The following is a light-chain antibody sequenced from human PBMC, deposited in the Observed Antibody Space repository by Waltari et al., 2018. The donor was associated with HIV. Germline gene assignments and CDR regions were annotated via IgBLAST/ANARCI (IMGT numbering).Light chain of an antibody. J-gene: IGLJ2*01. V-gene: IGLV2-8*01. Sequence: QSALTQPPSASGSPGQSVTIPCPGTSSDVRGYNYVSCYQQHPGKAPKLMIYEVTKRPSGVPDRFSGSKSGNTVSLTVSGLQAEDEADYYCSSYAGSSNLRVFGGGTKLTVL. CDR3: SSYAGSSNLRV. CDR2: EVT. CDR1: SSDVRGYNY.